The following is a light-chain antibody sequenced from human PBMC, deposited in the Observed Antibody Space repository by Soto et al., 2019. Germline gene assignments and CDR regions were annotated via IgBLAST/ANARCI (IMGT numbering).Light chain of an antibody. CDR3: QQSYSFPRT. J-gene: IGKJ2*01. Sequence: DILMTQSPSSLSASVGDRVTITCRASQSISTYLTWFQQKPGKAPKLLIYAASTLQSGVPSRFSGSGSGTDFTLTISSLQPEDFATYYCQQSYSFPRTFGQGTELEI. V-gene: IGKV1-39*01. CDR2: AAS. CDR1: QSISTY.